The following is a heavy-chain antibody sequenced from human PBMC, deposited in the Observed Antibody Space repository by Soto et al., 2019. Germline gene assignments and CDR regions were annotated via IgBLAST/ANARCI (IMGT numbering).Heavy chain of an antibody. J-gene: IGHJ4*02. CDR1: GFTFSSYA. CDR3: ARDRSMIVVVPGY. V-gene: IGHV3-23*01. Sequence: GGSLRLSCAASGFTFSSYAMNWVRQAPGKGLEWVSVITGSGDSTYYADSVKGRFTISRDNSKNTLYLQMNSLRAEDTAVYYCARDRSMIVVVPGYRGQGSLVTVSS. D-gene: IGHD3-22*01. CDR2: ITGSGDST.